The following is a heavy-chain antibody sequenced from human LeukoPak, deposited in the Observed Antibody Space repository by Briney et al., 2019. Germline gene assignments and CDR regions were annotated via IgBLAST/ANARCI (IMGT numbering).Heavy chain of an antibody. CDR1: AFTFSSYW. V-gene: IGHV3-7*01. Sequence: GGSLRLSREASAFTFSSYWMSWVRQAPGKGLEWVANMKEDGGEINYVDSVKGRFTISRDNAKNSLFPQMNSLRVEDTAVYYCARDRGYSTFDYWGQGTLVTVSS. CDR2: MKEDGGEI. J-gene: IGHJ4*02. D-gene: IGHD4-23*01. CDR3: ARDRGYSTFDY.